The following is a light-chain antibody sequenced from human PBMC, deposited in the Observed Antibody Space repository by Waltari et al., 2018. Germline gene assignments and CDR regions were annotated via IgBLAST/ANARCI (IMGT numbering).Light chain of an antibody. J-gene: IGLJ1*01. Sequence: YVLTQPHSGSVAPGQPARITCGGHYIGSKSAHWYQQKPGQAPVLVVYEDSDRPSGIPERFSGSNSGNTATLTISRVEAGDEADYYCQVWDSSSDHLYVFGTGTKVTVL. CDR2: EDS. CDR3: QVWDSSSDHLYV. CDR1: YIGSKS. V-gene: IGLV3-21*02.